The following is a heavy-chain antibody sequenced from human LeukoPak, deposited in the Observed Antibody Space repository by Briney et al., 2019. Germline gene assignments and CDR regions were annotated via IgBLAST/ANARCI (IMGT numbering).Heavy chain of an antibody. D-gene: IGHD1-26*01. CDR3: AKHRGSFSPSYFDY. J-gene: IGHJ4*02. CDR1: GFTFSSYG. CDR2: IRSDGSVK. Sequence: PGGPLRLSCAASGFTFSSYGMPWVRQAPGKGLEWVTFIRSDGSVKYYADSVKGRFTISRDNSKNTLYLQMNSLRAEDTAVYYCAKHRGSFSPSYFDYWGQGTLVTVSS. V-gene: IGHV3-30*02.